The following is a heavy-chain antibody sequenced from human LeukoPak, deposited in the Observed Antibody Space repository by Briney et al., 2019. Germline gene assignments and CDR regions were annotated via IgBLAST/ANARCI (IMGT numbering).Heavy chain of an antibody. CDR1: GDSISSSSYY. J-gene: IGHJ4*02. V-gene: IGHV4-39*01. CDR2: IYYSGST. CDR3: ARGLSGSYFPDY. D-gene: IGHD1-26*01. Sequence: SETLSLTCTVSGDSISSSSYYWGWIRQPPGKGLEWIGSIYYSGSTYYNPPLKSRVTISVDTSKNQFSLKLSSVTAADTAVYYCARGLSGSYFPDYWGQGTLVTVSS.